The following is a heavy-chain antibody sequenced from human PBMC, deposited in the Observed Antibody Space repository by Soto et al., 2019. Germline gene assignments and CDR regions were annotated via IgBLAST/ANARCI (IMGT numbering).Heavy chain of an antibody. CDR3: ARDRYYYGSGSYHWFDP. D-gene: IGHD3-10*01. CDR1: GGSISSYY. J-gene: IGHJ5*02. Sequence: ASETLSLTCTVSGGSISSYYWSWIRQPPGKGLEWIGYIYYSGSTNYNPSLKSRVTISVDTSKNQFSLKLSSVTAADTAVYYCARDRYYYGSGSYHWFDPWGQGTLVTVSS. V-gene: IGHV4-59*01. CDR2: IYYSGST.